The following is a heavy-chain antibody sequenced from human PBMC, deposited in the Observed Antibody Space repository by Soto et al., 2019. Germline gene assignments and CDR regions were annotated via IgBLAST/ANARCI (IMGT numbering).Heavy chain of an antibody. J-gene: IGHJ6*02. Sequence: GGSLRLSCAASGFTFSSYDMHWVRQATGKGLEWVSAIGTAGDTYYPGSVKGRFTISRENAKNSLYLQMNSLRAEDTAVYYCARGPLLYSSGWYAKDDHYYGMDVWGQGTTVTVSS. D-gene: IGHD6-19*01. CDR2: IGTAGDT. CDR3: ARGPLLYSSGWYAKDDHYYGMDV. V-gene: IGHV3-13*01. CDR1: GFTFSSYD.